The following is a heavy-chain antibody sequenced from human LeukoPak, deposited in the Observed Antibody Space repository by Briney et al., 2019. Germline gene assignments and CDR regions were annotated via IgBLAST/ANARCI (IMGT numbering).Heavy chain of an antibody. J-gene: IGHJ4*02. CDR1: GFTFSSYA. D-gene: IGHD4-23*01. CDR2: ISGSGGST. CDR3: AKSTVAGRFGSFDY. V-gene: IGHV3-23*01. Sequence: PGRSLRLSCAASGFTFSSYAMSWVRQAPGKGLEWVSAISGSGGSTYYADSVKGRFTISRDNSKNTLYLQMNSLRAEDTAVYYCAKSTVAGRFGSFDYWGQGTLVTVSS.